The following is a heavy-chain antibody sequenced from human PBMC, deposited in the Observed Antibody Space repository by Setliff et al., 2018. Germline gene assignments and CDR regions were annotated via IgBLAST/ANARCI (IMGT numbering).Heavy chain of an antibody. D-gene: IGHD5-12*01. CDR2: IYHDGNS. J-gene: IGHJ4*02. CDR1: GVSINSLSW. V-gene: IGHV4-4*02. CDR3: ARGGRDGYNYELDY. Sequence: SETLSLTCAVSGVSINSLSWWSWVRQSPGKGLEWIGEIYHDGNSNFNPSVHYSPSLKSRVTISLDTSKNQFSLNLSSVTAADTAVYYCARGGRDGYNYELDYWGQGTLVTVSS.